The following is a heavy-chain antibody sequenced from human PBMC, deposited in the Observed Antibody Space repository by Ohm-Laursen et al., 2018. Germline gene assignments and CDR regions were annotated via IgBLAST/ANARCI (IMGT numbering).Heavy chain of an antibody. D-gene: IGHD4-23*01. CDR3: ASYDYGGSGRMDY. J-gene: IGHJ4*02. V-gene: IGHV4-59*08. CDR2: IYYTGST. CDR1: GGSIRSYN. Sequence: GTLSLTWTVSGGSIRSYNWNWIRQPPGKGLEWIGYIYYTGSTNYNPSLKSRVTISVDTSKNQFSLELSSVTAADTAVYYCASYDYGGSGRMDYWGQGTLVTVSS.